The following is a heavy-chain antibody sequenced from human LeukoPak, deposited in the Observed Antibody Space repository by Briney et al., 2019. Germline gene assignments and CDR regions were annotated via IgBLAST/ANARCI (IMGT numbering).Heavy chain of an antibody. D-gene: IGHD6-19*01. CDR3: ARSLVAGSGFRGY. Sequence: GASVKVSCKASGYTFTGYYMHWVRQAPGQGLEWMGWINPNSGGTNYAQKFQGRVTMTRDTSISTAYMELSRLRSDDTAVYYCARSLVAGSGFRGYWGQGTLVTVSS. J-gene: IGHJ4*02. CDR2: INPNSGGT. V-gene: IGHV1-2*02. CDR1: GYTFTGYY.